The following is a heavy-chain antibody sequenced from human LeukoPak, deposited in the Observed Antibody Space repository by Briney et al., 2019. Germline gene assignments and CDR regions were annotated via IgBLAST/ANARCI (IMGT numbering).Heavy chain of an antibody. CDR3: TTESFHY. CDR2: ISNSGTIT. CDR1: GFTFGRFA. V-gene: IGHV3-23*01. D-gene: IGHD3-10*01. J-gene: IGHJ4*02. Sequence: PGGSLRLSCAVSGFTFGRFAMNSVPQAPGKGLERVSIISNSGTITTYADSVKGRFTISRDNSKNTVYLQMNSLRAEDTALYYCTTESFHYWGQGSLVAVSS.